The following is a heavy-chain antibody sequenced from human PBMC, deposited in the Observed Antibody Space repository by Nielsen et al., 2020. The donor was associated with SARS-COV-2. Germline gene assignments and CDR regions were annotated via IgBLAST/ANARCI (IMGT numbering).Heavy chain of an antibody. CDR3: ARRPRRYCSSTSSYTVSHYFDY. J-gene: IGHJ4*02. CDR2: INHSGST. Sequence: GSLRLSCAVYGGSFSGYYWSWIRQPPGKGLEWIGEINHSGSTNYNPSLKSRVTISVDTSKNQFSLKLSSVTAADTAVYYCARRPRRYCSSTSSYTVSHYFDYWGQGTLVTVSS. D-gene: IGHD2-2*02. CDR1: GGSFSGYY. V-gene: IGHV4-34*01.